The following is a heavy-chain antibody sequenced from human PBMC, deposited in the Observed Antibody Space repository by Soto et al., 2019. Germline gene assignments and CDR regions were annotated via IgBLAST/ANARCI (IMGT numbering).Heavy chain of an antibody. CDR1: GFTFSSYA. J-gene: IGHJ4*02. Sequence: QPGGSLRLSCAASGFTFSSYAMSWVRQAPGKGLEWVSAISGSGGSTYYADSVKGRFTISRDNSKNTLYLQMNSLRAEDTAVYYCAKDCSGGSCYPFREFYGFDYWGQGTLVTVSS. CDR2: ISGSGGST. D-gene: IGHD2-15*01. CDR3: AKDCSGGSCYPFREFYGFDY. V-gene: IGHV3-23*01.